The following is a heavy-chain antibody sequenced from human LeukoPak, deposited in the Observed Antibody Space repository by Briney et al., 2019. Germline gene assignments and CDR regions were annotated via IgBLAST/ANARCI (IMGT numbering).Heavy chain of an antibody. D-gene: IGHD5-24*01. CDR1: GGSISSYY. CDR2: IYYSGNT. Sequence: SETLSLTCTVSGGSISSYYWSWIRQPPGKGLEWIGYIYYSGNTNYNPSLKSRVTISVDTSKSHLSLRLSSVTAADTAVYYCARGDGYNAFDIWGQGTMVTVSS. CDR3: ARGDGYNAFDI. J-gene: IGHJ3*02. V-gene: IGHV4-59*01.